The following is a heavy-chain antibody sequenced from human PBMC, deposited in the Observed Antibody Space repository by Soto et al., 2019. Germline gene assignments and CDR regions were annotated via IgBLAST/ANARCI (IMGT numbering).Heavy chain of an antibody. J-gene: IGHJ4*02. V-gene: IGHV3-23*01. Sequence: GGSLRLSCAASGFTFSSYAMSWVRQAPGKGLEWVSAISGSGGSTYYADSVKGRFTISRDNSKNTLYLQMNSLRAEDTAVYYCVKGNGQRITIFGVVIINFDYWGQGILVTVSS. CDR3: VKGNGQRITIFGVVIINFDY. D-gene: IGHD3-3*01. CDR1: GFTFSSYA. CDR2: ISGSGGST.